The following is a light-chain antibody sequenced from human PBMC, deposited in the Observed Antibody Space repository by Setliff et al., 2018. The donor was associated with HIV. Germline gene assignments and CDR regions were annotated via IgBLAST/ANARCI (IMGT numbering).Light chain of an antibody. CDR1: QSVSSN. V-gene: IGKV3-15*01. CDR2: GAS. J-gene: IGKJ1*01. Sequence: EIVMTQSPATLSVSPGERATLSCRASQSVSSNLAWYQQKPGQAPRLLIYGASTRATGIPARFSGSGSGTEFTLIISSLQPEDFAVYYCQQYNNWPQTFGQGTKVDIK. CDR3: QQYNNWPQT.